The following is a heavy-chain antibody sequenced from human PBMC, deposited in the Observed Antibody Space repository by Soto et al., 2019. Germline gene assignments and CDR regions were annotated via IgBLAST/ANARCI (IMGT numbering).Heavy chain of an antibody. J-gene: IGHJ4*01. CDR1: GAPITINY. Sequence: SETLSLTCTVSGAPITINYWSWIRQAPGKGLEWIGYIYYSGSTTHNPSLKSRVTMSADTSKGQFSLKLNSVTAADTAVYYCARDAGGPYDHWGPGGLVTVSS. CDR2: IYYSGST. CDR3: ARDAGGPYDH. V-gene: IGHV4-59*01. D-gene: IGHD2-15*01.